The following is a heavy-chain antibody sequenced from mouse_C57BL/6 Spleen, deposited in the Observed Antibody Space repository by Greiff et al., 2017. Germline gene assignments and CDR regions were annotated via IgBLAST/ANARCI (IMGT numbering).Heavy chain of an antibody. V-gene: IGHV1-72*01. CDR3: AREGVEYYGSSSFAD. CDR1: GYTFTSYW. D-gene: IGHD1-1*01. J-gene: IGHJ3*01. Sequence: VQLQQPGAELVKPGASVKLSCKASGYTFTSYWMHWVKQRPGRGLEWIGRIDPNSGGTKYNEKFKSKATLTVDKPSSTAYMQRSSLTSEDSAVYYGAREGVEYYGSSSFADWGQGTLVTVSA. CDR2: IDPNSGGT.